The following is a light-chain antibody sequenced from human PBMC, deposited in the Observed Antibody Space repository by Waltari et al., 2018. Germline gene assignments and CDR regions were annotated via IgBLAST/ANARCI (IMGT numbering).Light chain of an antibody. J-gene: IGLJ3*02. CDR3: AAWDDSLNGPV. CDR2: SNN. CDR1: SFNIGSNT. Sequence: QSVLTQPPSASGTPGQRVTISCSGSSFNIGSNTVNWYQLLPGTAPKLLIYSNNQRPSGVPDRFSGSKSGTSASLAISGLQSEDEADYCCAAWDDSLNGPVFGGGTKLTVL. V-gene: IGLV1-44*01.